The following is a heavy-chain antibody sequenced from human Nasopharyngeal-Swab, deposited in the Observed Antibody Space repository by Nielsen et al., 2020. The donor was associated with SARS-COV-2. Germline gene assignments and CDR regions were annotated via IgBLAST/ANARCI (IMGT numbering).Heavy chain of an antibody. CDR3: AREGSTIRRGPDYYYYYMDL. V-gene: IGHV3-33*01. CDR2: IWHDGSTK. Sequence: WIRQPPGKGLEWVAVIWHDGSTKYYADSVKARFTVSRDNSKNRLYLQMNSLRAEDTAVYFCAREGSTIRRGPDYYYYYMDLWGKGTTVTVSS. D-gene: IGHD2/OR15-2a*01. J-gene: IGHJ6*03.